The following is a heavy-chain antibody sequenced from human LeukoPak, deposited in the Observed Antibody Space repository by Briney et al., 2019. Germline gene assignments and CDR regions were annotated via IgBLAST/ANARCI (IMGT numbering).Heavy chain of an antibody. CDR3: ARGRSTGYPYYFES. V-gene: IGHV1-8*03. J-gene: IGHJ4*02. CDR1: GYTFTSYD. Sequence: ASVKVSCKASGYTFTSYDINWVRQATGQRLEWMGGMNPNSGSTGYAQKFQGRVTITRNTSISTAYMELSGLRSEDTAVYYCARGRSTGYPYYFESWGQGSLVTVSS. CDR2: MNPNSGST. D-gene: IGHD5-12*01.